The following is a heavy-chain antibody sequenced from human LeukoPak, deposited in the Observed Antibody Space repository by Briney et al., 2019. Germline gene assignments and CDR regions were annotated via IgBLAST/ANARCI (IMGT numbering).Heavy chain of an antibody. D-gene: IGHD2-15*01. V-gene: IGHV1-69*13. CDR1: GGTFSSYA. Sequence: VKVSCKASGGTFSSYAISWVRQAPGQGLEWMGGIIPIFGTANYAQKFQGRVTITADESTSTAYMELSSLRSEDTAVYYCASSDCSGGSCYLDYWGQGTLVTVSS. J-gene: IGHJ4*02. CDR2: IIPIFGTA. CDR3: ASSDCSGGSCYLDY.